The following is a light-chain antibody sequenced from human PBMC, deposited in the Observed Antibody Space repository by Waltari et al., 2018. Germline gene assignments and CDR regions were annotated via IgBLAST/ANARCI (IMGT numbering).Light chain of an antibody. V-gene: IGKV1-33*01. CDR2: DAS. CDR3: QQHHELQT. CDR1: KDISKY. Sequence: DIQMTQSPSSLSASVGDRVTITCQASKDISKYLNWYKHKSGKAPKLLIYDASNLERGVPSRFRGYGSGTNFTFSISSLQPEDFATYFCQQHHELQTFGQGTKLDIK. J-gene: IGKJ2*01.